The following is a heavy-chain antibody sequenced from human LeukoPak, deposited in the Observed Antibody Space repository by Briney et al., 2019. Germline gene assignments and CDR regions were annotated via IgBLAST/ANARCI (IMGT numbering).Heavy chain of an antibody. CDR2: INHSGST. CDR1: GGSFSGYY. J-gene: IGHJ4*02. V-gene: IGHV4-34*01. CDR3: ARNRAPSVLRFLEWFDYYFDY. Sequence: SETLSLTCAVYGGSFSGYYWSWIRQPPGKGLEWIGEINHSGSTNYNPSPKSRVTISVDTSKNQFSLKLSSVTAADTAVYYCARNRAPSVLRFLEWFDYYFDYWGQGTLVTVSS. D-gene: IGHD3-3*01.